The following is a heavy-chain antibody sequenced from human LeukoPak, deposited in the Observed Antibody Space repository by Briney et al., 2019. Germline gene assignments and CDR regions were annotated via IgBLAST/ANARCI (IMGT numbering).Heavy chain of an antibody. D-gene: IGHD5-12*01. J-gene: IGHJ5*02. CDR2: INPNSGGT. CDR3: ARDGYSGRFDP. CDR1: GYTFTGYY. Sequence: ASVKVSCKSSGYTFTGYYIHWVRQAPGQGLEWMGWINPNSGGTKYAQKFQGRVTMTRDTSISTAYMELSRLRSDDTAVYYCARDGYSGRFDPWGQGTLVTVSS. V-gene: IGHV1-2*02.